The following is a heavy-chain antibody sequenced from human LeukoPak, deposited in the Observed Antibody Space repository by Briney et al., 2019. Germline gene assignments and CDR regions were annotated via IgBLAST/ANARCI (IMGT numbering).Heavy chain of an antibody. CDR2: IYHSGST. D-gene: IGHD6-13*01. CDR1: GYSISSGNY. V-gene: IGHV4-38-2*01. CDR3: ARGGIAAADDY. Sequence: SETLSLTCSVSGYSISSGNYWGWIRLPPGKGLQWIGSIYHSGSTYYNPSLKSRVTISVDTSKNQFSLKLSSVTAADTAVYYCARGGIAAADDYWGQGTLVTVSS. J-gene: IGHJ4*02.